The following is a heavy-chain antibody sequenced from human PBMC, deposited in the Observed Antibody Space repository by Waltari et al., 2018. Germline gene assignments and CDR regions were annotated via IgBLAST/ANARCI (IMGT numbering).Heavy chain of an antibody. CDR3: AREPTGVCGGDCY. Sequence: GFTFSSYAMHWVRQAPGKGLEWVAVISYDGSNKYYADSVKGRFTISRDNSKNTLYLQMNSLRAEDTAVYYCAREPTGVCGGDCYWGQGTLVTVSS. V-gene: IGHV3-30-3*01. CDR2: ISYDGSNK. D-gene: IGHD2-21*02. J-gene: IGHJ4*02. CDR1: GFTFSSYA.